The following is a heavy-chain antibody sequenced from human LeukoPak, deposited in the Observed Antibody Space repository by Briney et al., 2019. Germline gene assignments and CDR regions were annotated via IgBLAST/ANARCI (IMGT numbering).Heavy chain of an antibody. CDR1: GFSFSNYW. D-gene: IGHD1-26*01. CDR3: ARREYSGSYADFDY. Sequence: GGSLRLSCAVSGFSFSNYWMAWVRQAPGKGLEWVANIKQDGSEKYYVDSVKGRFTISRDNAKNSLYLQMNSPRAEDTAVYFCARREYSGSYADFDYWGQGTLVTVSS. CDR2: IKQDGSEK. J-gene: IGHJ4*02. V-gene: IGHV3-7*01.